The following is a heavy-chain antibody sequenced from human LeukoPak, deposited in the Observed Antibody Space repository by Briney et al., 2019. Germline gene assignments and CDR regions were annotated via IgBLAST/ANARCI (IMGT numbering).Heavy chain of an antibody. V-gene: IGHV3-30*18. J-gene: IGHJ4*02. D-gene: IGHD2-21*02. CDR3: AKVAKGNIVVVTALDY. CDR1: GFTFSSYS. CDR2: ISYDGSNK. Sequence: GGSLRLSCVVSGFTFSSYSMNWVRQAPGKGLEWVAIISYDGSNKFYADSVKGRFTISRDNSKNTLYLQMNSLGPEDTAMYYCAKVAKGNIVVVTALDYWGPGTLVTVSS.